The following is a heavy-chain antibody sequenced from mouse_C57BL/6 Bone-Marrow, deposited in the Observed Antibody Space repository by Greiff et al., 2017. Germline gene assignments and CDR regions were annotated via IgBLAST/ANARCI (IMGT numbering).Heavy chain of an antibody. Sequence: EVQVVESGGGLVKPGGSLKLSCAASGFTLSSYTMSWVRQTPEKRLQWVAAISGGGGNTYYPDSVKGRFTISRDNDKNILYLQMSSLRSEDTALYYCSRQVTTVLATKYFDVWGTGTTVTVSS. CDR3: SRQVTTVLATKYFDV. CDR2: ISGGGGNT. J-gene: IGHJ1*03. CDR1: GFTLSSYT. V-gene: IGHV5-9*01. D-gene: IGHD1-1*01.